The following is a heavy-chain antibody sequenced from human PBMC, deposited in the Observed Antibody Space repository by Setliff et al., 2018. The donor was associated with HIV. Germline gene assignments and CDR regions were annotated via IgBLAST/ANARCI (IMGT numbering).Heavy chain of an antibody. Sequence: GGSLRLSCAASGFTFSNAWMSWVRQAPGKGLEWVGRIKSKTDGGTTDYAAPVKGRFTISRDDSKNTLYLQMNSMKTEDTAVYYGTTEGGGGYNFRGYFDYWGQGTLVTVSS. CDR1: GFTFSNAW. D-gene: IGHD5-12*01. CDR2: IKSKTDGGTT. CDR3: TTEGGGGYNFRGYFDY. J-gene: IGHJ4*02. V-gene: IGHV3-15*01.